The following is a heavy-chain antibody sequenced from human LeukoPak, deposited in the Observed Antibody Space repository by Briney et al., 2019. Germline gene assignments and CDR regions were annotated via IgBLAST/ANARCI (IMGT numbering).Heavy chain of an antibody. CDR3: ARGRWGIVAAGTSY. D-gene: IGHD6-13*01. Sequence: SETLSLTCTVSGDSISSYYWSWIRQPPGKGVEGIGYIYYSGSTNYNPSLKSRVTMSVDTSKNQFSLRLSSVTAADTAAYYCARGRWGIVAAGTSYWGQGTLVAVSS. J-gene: IGHJ4*02. CDR1: GDSISSYY. V-gene: IGHV4-59*01. CDR2: IYYSGST.